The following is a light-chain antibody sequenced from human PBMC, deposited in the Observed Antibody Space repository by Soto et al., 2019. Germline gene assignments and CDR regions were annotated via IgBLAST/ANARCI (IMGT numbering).Light chain of an antibody. Sequence: MTQSPSSVSASVGDRVTITCRASQGISTYLGWYQQKPGQSPQLLIYLGSNRASGVPDRFSGSGSGTDFTLKISRVEAEDVGVYHCMQALTAPPTFGQGTKVDIK. J-gene: IGKJ1*01. CDR3: MQALTAPPT. CDR1: QGISTY. V-gene: IGKV2-28*01. CDR2: LGS.